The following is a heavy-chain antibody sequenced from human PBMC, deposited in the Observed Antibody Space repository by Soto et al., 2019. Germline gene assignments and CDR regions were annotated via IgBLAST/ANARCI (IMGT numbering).Heavy chain of an antibody. V-gene: IGHV4-34*01. Sequence: QVQLQQWGAGLLKPSETLSLTCAVYGGSFSGYYWSWIRQPPGKGLEWIGEINHSGSTNYNPSLKSRVTISVDPSKNQFSLKLSSVTAADTAVYYCARGRGYCSGGSCYVSPWGQGTLVTVSS. CDR2: INHSGST. D-gene: IGHD2-15*01. CDR3: ARGRGYCSGGSCYVSP. CDR1: GGSFSGYY. J-gene: IGHJ5*02.